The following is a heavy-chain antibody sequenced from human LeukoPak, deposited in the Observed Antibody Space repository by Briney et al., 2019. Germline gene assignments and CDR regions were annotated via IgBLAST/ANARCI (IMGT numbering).Heavy chain of an antibody. Sequence: SETLSLTCTVSGGSISSYCWSWIRQPAGKGLEWIGRICASGGTNYHPSLKSRVTMSVGTSKNQFSLRLSSVTAADTAVYYCARVRIAVAGTYFYYMDVWGKGTTVTVSS. D-gene: IGHD6-19*01. CDR2: ICASGGT. CDR1: GGSISSYC. CDR3: ARVRIAVAGTYFYYMDV. V-gene: IGHV4-4*07. J-gene: IGHJ6*03.